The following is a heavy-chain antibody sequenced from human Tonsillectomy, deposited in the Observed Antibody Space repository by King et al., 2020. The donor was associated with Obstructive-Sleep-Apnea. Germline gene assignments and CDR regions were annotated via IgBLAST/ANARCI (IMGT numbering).Heavy chain of an antibody. CDR1: GFTFSRYS. J-gene: IGHJ3*02. V-gene: IGHV3-48*04. Sequence: DVQLVESGGGLVQPGGSLRLSCAASGFTFSRYSMDWVRQAPGKGLEWVSYISSSSGTIYYADSVKGRFTIFRDNAKSSLYLQMNSLRVDDTAVYYCAGMTQTDAFDIWGQGTMVTVSS. CDR2: ISSSSGTI. CDR3: AGMTQTDAFDI.